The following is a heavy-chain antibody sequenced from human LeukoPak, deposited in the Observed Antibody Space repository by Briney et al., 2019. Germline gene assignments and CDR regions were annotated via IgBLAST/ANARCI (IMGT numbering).Heavy chain of an antibody. J-gene: IGHJ4*02. CDR1: GFTFSSYW. D-gene: IGHD2-21*02. CDR3: AKDRGRTVVVTAILNY. V-gene: IGHV3-74*01. CDR2: INSDGSST. Sequence: GGSLRLSCAASGFTFSSYWMHWVRQAPGKGLVWVSRINSDGSSTSYADSVKGRFTISRDNSKNSLYLQMNSLRTEDTALYYCAKDRGRTVVVTAILNYWGQGTLVTVSS.